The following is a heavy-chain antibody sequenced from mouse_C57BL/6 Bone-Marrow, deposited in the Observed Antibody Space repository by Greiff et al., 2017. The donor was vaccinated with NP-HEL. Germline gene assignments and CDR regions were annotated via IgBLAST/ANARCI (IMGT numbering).Heavy chain of an antibody. CDR2: IHPSDSDT. CDR3: AIYYGSSYSYWYFDV. CDR1: GYTFTSYW. Sequence: VQLQQPGAELVKPGASVKVSCKASGYTFTSYWMHWVKQRPGQGLEWIGRIHPSDSDTNYNQKFKGKATLPVDKSSSTAYMQLSSLTSEDSAVYYCAIYYGSSYSYWYFDVWGTGTTVTVSS. V-gene: IGHV1-74*01. D-gene: IGHD1-1*01. J-gene: IGHJ1*03.